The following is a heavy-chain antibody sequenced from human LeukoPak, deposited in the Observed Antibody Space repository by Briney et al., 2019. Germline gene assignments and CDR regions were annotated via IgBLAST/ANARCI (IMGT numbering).Heavy chain of an antibody. CDR1: GYSFAFYW. D-gene: IGHD5-18*01. V-gene: IGHV5-51*01. J-gene: IGHJ4*02. CDR3: ARQDSYGQFDY. Sequence: GESLKISCKGSGYSFAFYWIGWARQMPGNGLEWMGIIYPGDSDTRYSPSFQGQVTISVDKSISTAYLQWSSLKASDTAMYYCARQDSYGQFDYWGQGTLVTVSS. CDR2: IYPGDSDT.